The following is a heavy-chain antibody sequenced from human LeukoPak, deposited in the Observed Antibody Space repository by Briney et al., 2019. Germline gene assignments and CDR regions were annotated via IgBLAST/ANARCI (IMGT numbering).Heavy chain of an antibody. CDR3: ARVEDYDILTGFDY. CDR2: IKQDGREK. V-gene: IGHV3-7*01. J-gene: IGHJ4*02. CDR1: GFSFSSYW. Sequence: GGSLRLSCAASGFSFSSYWMSWVRQAPGKGLEWVANIKQDGREKYYVDSVKGRFTISRDNAKNSLYLQMNSLRAEDAAVYYCARVEDYDILTGFDYWGQGTLVTVSS. D-gene: IGHD3-9*01.